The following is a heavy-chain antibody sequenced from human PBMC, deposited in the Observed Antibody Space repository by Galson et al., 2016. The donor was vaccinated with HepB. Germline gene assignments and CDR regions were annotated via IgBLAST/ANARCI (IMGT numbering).Heavy chain of an antibody. CDR1: GFTFGYAW. D-gene: IGHD2-8*01. CDR3: TTTYPNLYCTNGVCLWYYGMDV. V-gene: IGHV3-15*01. J-gene: IGHJ6*02. Sequence: SLRLSCAASGFTFGYAWMSWVRQAPGKGLEWVGRIKSTPDGGTADYAAPVKGRFTITRDDSKNTLYLQMNSLKTEDTAVYYCTTTYPNLYCTNGVCLWYYGMDVWGQGTTVTVSS. CDR2: IKSTPDGGTA.